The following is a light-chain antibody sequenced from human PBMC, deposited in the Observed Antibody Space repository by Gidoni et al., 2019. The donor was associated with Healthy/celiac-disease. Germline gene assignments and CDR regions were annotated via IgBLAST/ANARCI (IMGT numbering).Light chain of an antibody. Sequence: QSVLTQPAPASGSPGQSITISCTGTSSVVWSYNLVSWYQHHPGKAPKLMIYEGSKRPSGVSNRFSGSKSGNTASLTISGLQAEDEADYYCCSYAGSRVFGRGTKLTVL. V-gene: IGLV2-23*01. CDR2: EGS. CDR1: SSVVWSYNL. J-gene: IGLJ3*02. CDR3: CSYAGSRV.